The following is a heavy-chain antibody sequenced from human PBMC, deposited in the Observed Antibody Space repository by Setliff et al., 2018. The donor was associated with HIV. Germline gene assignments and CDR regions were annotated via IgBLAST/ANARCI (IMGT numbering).Heavy chain of an antibody. J-gene: IGHJ3*02. D-gene: IGHD3-16*02. CDR3: AREKEDDYVWGSYRSNAFDI. Sequence: SETLSLTCTVSGGSISSYYWSWIRQPPGKGLEWIGYIYYSGSTNYNPSLKSRITISVDTSKNQFSLKLSSVTAADTAVYYCAREKEDDYVWGSYRSNAFDIWGQGTMVTVSS. CDR1: GGSISSYY. CDR2: IYYSGST. V-gene: IGHV4-59*12.